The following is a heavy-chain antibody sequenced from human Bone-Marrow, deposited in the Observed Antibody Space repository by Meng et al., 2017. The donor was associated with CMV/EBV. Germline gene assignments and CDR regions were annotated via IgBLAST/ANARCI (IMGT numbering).Heavy chain of an antibody. D-gene: IGHD3-10*01. CDR2: INPNSGGT. V-gene: IGHV1-2*02. Sequence: ASVKVSCKASGYTFTGYYMHWVRQAPGQGLEWMGWINPNSGGTNYAQKFQGRVTMTRDTSISTAYMELSRLRSDDTAVYYCARDWFGELYWFDPWGQGNLVTVSS. J-gene: IGHJ5*02. CDR1: GYTFTGYY. CDR3: ARDWFGELYWFDP.